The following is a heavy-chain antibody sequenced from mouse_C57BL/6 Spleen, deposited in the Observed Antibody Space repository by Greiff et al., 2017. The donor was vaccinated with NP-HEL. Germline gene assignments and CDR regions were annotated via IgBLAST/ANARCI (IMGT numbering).Heavy chain of an antibody. CDR2: IYPGSGNT. CDR3: ARRYGSDYYAMDY. V-gene: IGHV1-66*01. Sequence: QVQLQQSGPELVKPGASVKISCKASGYSFTSYYIHWVKQRPGQGLEWIGWIYPGSGNTKYNEKFKGKATLTADTSSSTAYMQLSSLTSEDSAVYYCARRYGSDYYAMDYWGQGTSVTVSS. D-gene: IGHD1-1*01. J-gene: IGHJ4*01. CDR1: GYSFTSYY.